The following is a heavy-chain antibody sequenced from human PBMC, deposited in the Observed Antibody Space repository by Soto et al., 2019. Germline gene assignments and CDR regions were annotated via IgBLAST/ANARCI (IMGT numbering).Heavy chain of an antibody. J-gene: IGHJ4*02. Sequence: QNPGKGLEWIGYIYYSGSTYYNPSLKSRVTISVDTSKNQFSLKLSSVTAADTAVYYCARHAVQLWLDYWGQGTLVSVSS. D-gene: IGHD5-18*01. CDR3: ARHAVQLWLDY. CDR2: IYYSGST. V-gene: IGHV4-39*01.